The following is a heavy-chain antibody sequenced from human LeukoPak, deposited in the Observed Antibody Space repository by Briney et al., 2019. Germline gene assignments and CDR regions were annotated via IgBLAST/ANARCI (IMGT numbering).Heavy chain of an antibody. J-gene: IGHJ3*01. CDR1: GGSISSGSYY. V-gene: IGHV4-61*02. Sequence: KPSQTLSLTCTVSGGSISSGSYYWSWIRQPAGKGLEWIGRIYTSGSTNYNPSLKSRVTISVDTSKNQFSLKVTSVTAADTAIYYCARGGYNFDSSGYYVKYPFHVWGQGTMVTVSS. CDR3: ARGGYNFDSSGYYVKYPFHV. CDR2: IYTSGST. D-gene: IGHD3-22*01.